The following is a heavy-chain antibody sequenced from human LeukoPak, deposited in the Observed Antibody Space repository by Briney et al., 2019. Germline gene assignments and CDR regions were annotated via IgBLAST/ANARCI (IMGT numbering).Heavy chain of an antibody. CDR2: ISSDSSHI. CDR1: GFTFSRHS. D-gene: IGHD5-24*01. V-gene: IGHV3-21*01. CDR3: ARDFRTQLNGYSPPYHFDY. J-gene: IGHJ4*02. Sequence: PGGSLRLSCAAFGFTFSRHSISWVRQAPGKRLEWVSSISSDSSHIYYADSMKGRFTVSRDNAKNSLFLQMNSLRAEDTAVYYCARDFRTQLNGYSPPYHFDYWGQGALVTVSS.